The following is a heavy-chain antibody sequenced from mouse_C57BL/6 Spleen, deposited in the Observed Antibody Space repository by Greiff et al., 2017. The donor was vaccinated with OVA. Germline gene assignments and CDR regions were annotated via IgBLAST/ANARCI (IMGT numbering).Heavy chain of an antibody. D-gene: IGHD2-4*01. V-gene: IGHV1-18*01. CDR3: SRSYYDYGYAMDY. CDR2: INPNNGGT. J-gene: IGHJ4*01. Sequence: VQLKQSGPELVKPGASVKIPCKASGYTFTDYNMDWVKQSHGKSLEWIGDINPNNGGTIYNQKFKGKATLTVDKSSSTAYMELRSLTSEDTAVYYCSRSYYDYGYAMDYWGQGTSVTVSS. CDR1: GYTFTDYN.